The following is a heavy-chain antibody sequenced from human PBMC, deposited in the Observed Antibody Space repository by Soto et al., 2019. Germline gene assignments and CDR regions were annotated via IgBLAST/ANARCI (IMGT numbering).Heavy chain of an antibody. Sequence: SHTKTVSEGKSRSGVYSWSWNKQPPGEGLEWIGYIYHSGSTYYNPSLKSRVTISVDRSKNQFSLKLSSVTAADTAVYYCARGGSVADLDCFDPCSQGTLV. CDR1: EGKSRSGVYS. J-gene: IGHJ5*02. V-gene: IGHV4-30-2*01. CDR2: IYHSGST. D-gene: IGHD6-19*01. CDR3: ARGGSVADLDCFDP.